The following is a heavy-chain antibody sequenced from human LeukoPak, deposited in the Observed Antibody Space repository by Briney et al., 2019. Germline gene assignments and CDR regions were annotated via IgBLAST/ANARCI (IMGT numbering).Heavy chain of an antibody. J-gene: IGHJ6*02. Sequence: ASVKVSCKASGYTLTSYGISWVRQAPGQGLEWMGWISAYNGNTNYAQKLQGRVTMTTDTSTSTAYMELRSLRSDDTAVYYCARGSHYDILTGYSELYGMDVWGQGTTVTVSS. D-gene: IGHD3-9*01. V-gene: IGHV1-18*01. CDR2: ISAYNGNT. CDR1: GYTLTSYG. CDR3: ARGSHYDILTGYSELYGMDV.